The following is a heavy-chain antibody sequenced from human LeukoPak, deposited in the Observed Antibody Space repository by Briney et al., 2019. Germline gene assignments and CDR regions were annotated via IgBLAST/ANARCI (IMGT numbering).Heavy chain of an antibody. V-gene: IGHV1-69*13. J-gene: IGHJ5*02. CDR1: GGTFSSYA. CDR3: VRGGVSGWFDP. CDR2: IIPIFGTA. D-gene: IGHD3-10*01. Sequence: GASVKVSRKASGGTFSSYAISWVRQAPGQGLEWMGGIIPIFGTANYAQKFQGRVTITADESTSTAYMELSSLRSDDTAVYYCVRGGVSGWFDPWGQGTLVTVSS.